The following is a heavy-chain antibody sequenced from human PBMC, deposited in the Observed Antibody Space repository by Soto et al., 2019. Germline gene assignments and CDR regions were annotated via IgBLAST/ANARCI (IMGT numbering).Heavy chain of an antibody. D-gene: IGHD4-17*01. J-gene: IGHJ6*03. Sequence: QVQLVQSGAEVKKPGASVKVSCKASGYTFTSYGISWGRQPPGKGFGGRGGISAYNGNTNYAQKLQGRVTMTTDTSTSTAYMELRSLRSDDTAVYYCARDGVTTLHYYYYYYMDVWGKGTTVTVSS. CDR3: ARDGVTTLHYYYYYYMDV. CDR2: ISAYNGNT. V-gene: IGHV1-18*01. CDR1: GYTFTSYG.